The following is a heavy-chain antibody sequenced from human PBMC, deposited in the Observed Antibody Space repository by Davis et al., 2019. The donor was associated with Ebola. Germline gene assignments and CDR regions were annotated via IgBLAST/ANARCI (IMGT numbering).Heavy chain of an antibody. Sequence: GESLKISCAASGFTFSGSAMHWVRQASGKGLEWVGRIRSKANSYATAYAASVKGRFTISRDDSKNTAYLQMNSLRAEDTAVYYCARENPDILTGYLDYWGQGTLVTVSS. D-gene: IGHD3-9*01. CDR1: GFTFSGSA. V-gene: IGHV3-73*01. CDR3: ARENPDILTGYLDY. J-gene: IGHJ4*02. CDR2: IRSKANSYAT.